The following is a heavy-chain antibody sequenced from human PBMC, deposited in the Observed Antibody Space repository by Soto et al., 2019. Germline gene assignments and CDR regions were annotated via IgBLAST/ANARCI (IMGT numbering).Heavy chain of an antibody. CDR3: AKGSYSFGEFGYYYYYGMDV. Sequence: EVQLLESGGGLVQPGGSLRLSCAASGFTFSSYAMSWVRQAPGKGLEWASAISGSGGSTYYADSVKGRFTISRDNSKNTLYLQMNSLRAEDTAVYYCAKGSYSFGEFGYYYYYGMDVWGQGTTVTVSS. V-gene: IGHV3-23*01. CDR2: ISGSGGST. J-gene: IGHJ6*02. D-gene: IGHD3-10*01. CDR1: GFTFSSYA.